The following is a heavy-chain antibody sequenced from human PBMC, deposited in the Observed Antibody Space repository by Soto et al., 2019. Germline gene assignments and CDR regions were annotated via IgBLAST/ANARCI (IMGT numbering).Heavy chain of an antibody. D-gene: IGHD1-26*01. J-gene: IGHJ4*02. V-gene: IGHV1-18*01. CDR1: GYTFTSYG. CDR3: ARNGHVIVGATSGGDY. Sequence: QVQLVQSGAEVKKPGASVKVSCKASGYTFTSYGISWVRQAPGQGLEWMGWISAYNGNTNYAQKLQGRVTMTTDTSTSTGYMELRSLRSDDTAVYYCARNGHVIVGATSGGDYWGQGTLVTVSS. CDR2: ISAYNGNT.